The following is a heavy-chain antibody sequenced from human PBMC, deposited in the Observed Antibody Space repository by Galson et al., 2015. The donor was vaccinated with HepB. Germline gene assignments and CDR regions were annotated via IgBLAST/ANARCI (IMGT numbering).Heavy chain of an antibody. CDR2: ISYDGSNK. CDR3: AREMATTRYYYYGMDV. D-gene: IGHD5-24*01. J-gene: IGHJ6*02. V-gene: IGHV3-30*04. Sequence: SLRLSCAASGFTFSSYAMHWVRQAPGKGLEWVAVISYDGSNKYYADSVKGRFTISRDNSKNTLYLQMNSLRAEDTAVYYCAREMATTRYYYYGMDVWGQGTTVTVSS. CDR1: GFTFSSYA.